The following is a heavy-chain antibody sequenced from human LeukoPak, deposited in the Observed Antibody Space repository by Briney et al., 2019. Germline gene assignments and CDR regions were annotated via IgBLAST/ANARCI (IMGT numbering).Heavy chain of an antibody. D-gene: IGHD3-16*01. CDR1: GGSISSYY. V-gene: IGHV4-59*01. Sequence: SETLSLTCTVSGGSISSYYWSWIRQPPGKGLEWIGYIYYSGSTNYNPSLKSRVTISVDTSKNQFSLKLSSVTAADTAVYYCAREFTALGELRPIDYWGQGTLVTVSS. J-gene: IGHJ4*02. CDR2: IYYSGST. CDR3: AREFTALGELRPIDY.